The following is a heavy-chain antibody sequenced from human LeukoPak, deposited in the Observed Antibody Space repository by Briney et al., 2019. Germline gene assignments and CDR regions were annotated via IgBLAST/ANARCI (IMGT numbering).Heavy chain of an antibody. CDR3: ARSDYYDSSGYYYLR. Sequence: ASETLSLTCTVSGGSISSYYWSWIRQPPGKGLEWIGYIYYSGSTNYNPSLKSRVTISVDTSKNQFSLKLSSVTAADTAVYYCARSDYYDSSGYYYLRWGQGTLVTVSS. V-gene: IGHV4-59*01. J-gene: IGHJ4*02. CDR1: GGSISSYY. D-gene: IGHD3-22*01. CDR2: IYYSGST.